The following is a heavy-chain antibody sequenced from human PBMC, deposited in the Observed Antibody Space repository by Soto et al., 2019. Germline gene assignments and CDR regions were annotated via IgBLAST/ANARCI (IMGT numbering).Heavy chain of an antibody. CDR2: IYSGGTT. J-gene: IGHJ5*02. CDR1: GFTVSSNY. Sequence: EVQLVESGGGLVQPGGSLRLSCAASGFTVSSNYMSWVRQAPGKGLEWVSVIYSGGTTYYADSVKGRFTISRDNSKKTLYLQRNSLRAEDTAVYYCARNGDSSDYRGWFDPWGQGTLVTVSS. D-gene: IGHD3-22*01. V-gene: IGHV3-66*01. CDR3: ARNGDSSDYRGWFDP.